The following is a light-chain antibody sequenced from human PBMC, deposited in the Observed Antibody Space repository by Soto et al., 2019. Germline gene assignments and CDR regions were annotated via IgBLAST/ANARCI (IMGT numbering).Light chain of an antibody. J-gene: IGKJ1*01. CDR1: QSVSSNY. CDR2: GAS. CDR3: QQYGTSPWT. Sequence: EIVLTQSPGTLSLSPLESATLSCRASQSVSSNYLAWYQQRVGQAPRLLIYGASSRATGVPDRFSGSGSGTDFTLTISRLEPEDVAVYFCQQYGTSPWTFGQGTKVEIK. V-gene: IGKV3-20*01.